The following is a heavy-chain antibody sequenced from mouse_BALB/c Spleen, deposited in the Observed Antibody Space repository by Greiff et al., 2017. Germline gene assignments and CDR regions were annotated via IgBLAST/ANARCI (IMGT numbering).Heavy chain of an antibody. Sequence: EVQRVASGGGLVQPGGSRKLSCASSGFTFSSFGMHWVRQAPEKGLEWVAYISSGSSTIYSADTVKGRFTITRDNPKNTVFLQMTSLRSEDTAMYYCARGSGPYWYFDDGGAGTTVTVSA. V-gene: IGHV5-17*02. CDR2: ISSGSSTI. J-gene: IGHJ1*01. CDR3: ARGSGPYWYFDD. D-gene: IGHD4-1*01. CDR1: GFTFSSFG.